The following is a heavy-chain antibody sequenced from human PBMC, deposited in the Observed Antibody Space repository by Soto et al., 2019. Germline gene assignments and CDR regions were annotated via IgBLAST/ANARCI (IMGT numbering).Heavy chain of an antibody. Sequence: QLQLQESGPGLVKPSETLSLTCTVSGGSISSSSYYWGWIRQPPGKGLEWIGSIYYSGSTYYNPSLKSRVXXSXDXYKNQFSLKLSSVTAADTAVYYCARHDRDGDYVFDYWGQGTLVTVSS. J-gene: IGHJ4*02. D-gene: IGHD4-17*01. CDR3: ARHDRDGDYVFDY. CDR2: IYYSGST. V-gene: IGHV4-39*01. CDR1: GGSISSSSYY.